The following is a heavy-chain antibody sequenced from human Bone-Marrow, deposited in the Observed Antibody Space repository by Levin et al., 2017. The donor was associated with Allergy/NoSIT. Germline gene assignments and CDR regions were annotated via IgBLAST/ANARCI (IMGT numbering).Heavy chain of an antibody. V-gene: IGHV3-9*01. CDR3: VKADGWLPRP. D-gene: IGHD2-15*01. J-gene: IGHJ5*02. CDR1: GISVGDYG. CDR2: IRRYGDNI. Sequence: LSLTCAVSGISVGDYGMHWVRQAPGKGLEWVSGIRRYGDNIGYADSVKGRFTISRDSGRNSLFLQMNDLRVEDTALYFCVKADGWLPRPWGQGTLVTVSS.